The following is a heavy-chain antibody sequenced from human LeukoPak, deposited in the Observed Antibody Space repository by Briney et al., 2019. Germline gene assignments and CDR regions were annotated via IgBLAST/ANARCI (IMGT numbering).Heavy chain of an antibody. Sequence: SETLSLTCTVSGGSISSYYWSWIRQPPGKGLEWIGYIYYSGSTNYNPSLKSRVTISVDTSKNQFSLKLSSVTAADTAVYYCARDYVGVAGTFDYWGQGTLVTVSS. CDR3: ARDYVGVAGTFDY. CDR2: IYYSGST. CDR1: GGSISSYY. D-gene: IGHD6-19*01. J-gene: IGHJ4*02. V-gene: IGHV4-59*12.